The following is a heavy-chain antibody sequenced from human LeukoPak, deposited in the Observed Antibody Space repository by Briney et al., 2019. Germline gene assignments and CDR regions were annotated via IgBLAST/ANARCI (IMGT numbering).Heavy chain of an antibody. V-gene: IGHV1-46*01. CDR1: GYTFTSYY. CDR2: INPSGGST. Sequence: ASVKVSCKASGYTFTSYYMHWVRQAPGQGLEWMGIINPSGGSTSYAQKFQGRVTMTRDTSTSTVYMELSSLRSEDAAVYYCARWGRTEGEDYYFDYWGQGTLVTVSS. CDR3: ARWGRTEGEDYYFDY. J-gene: IGHJ4*02. D-gene: IGHD3-16*01.